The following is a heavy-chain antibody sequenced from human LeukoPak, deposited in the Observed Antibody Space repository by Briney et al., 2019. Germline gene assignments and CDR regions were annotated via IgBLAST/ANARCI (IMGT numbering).Heavy chain of an antibody. Sequence: GGSLRLSCATSGFTFSVYAMHSVRQAPGKGPEWLAVVYHDGSNTYYADSVKGRFTIYREMSNNTLYLQMNSLRAEDTALYFFSQHRDVRTYSSGYGICDSWDQGTLVTVSS. CDR2: VYHDGSNT. CDR1: GFTFSVYA. D-gene: IGHD5-18*01. CDR3: SQHRDVRTYSSGYGICDS. J-gene: IGHJ4*02. V-gene: IGHV3-33*01.